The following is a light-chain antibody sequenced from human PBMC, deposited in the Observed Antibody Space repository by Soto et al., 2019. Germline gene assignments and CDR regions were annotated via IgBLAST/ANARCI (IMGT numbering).Light chain of an antibody. Sequence: QSVLTQPPSASGTPGQRVTISCSGSSSNIGNNNVNWYQQLPEAAPKLLIYRNNQRPSGVPDRFSGSKSGTSASLAISGLHSEDEADYYCAVWDDSLGGVVFGGGTKVPVL. CDR2: RNN. V-gene: IGLV1-44*01. J-gene: IGLJ2*01. CDR1: SSNIGNNN. CDR3: AVWDDSLGGVV.